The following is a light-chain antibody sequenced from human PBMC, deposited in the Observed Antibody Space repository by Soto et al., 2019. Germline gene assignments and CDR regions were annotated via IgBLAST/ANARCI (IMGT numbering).Light chain of an antibody. Sequence: QSVLTQPASVSGSPGQSITISCTGTSSEVGSYNLVSWYQQHPGKAPNLMIYEVSKRPSGVSNRFSGSKSGNTASLTISGLQAEDEADYYCCSYAGSSTPTVFGTGTKVTVL. J-gene: IGLJ1*01. CDR3: CSYAGSSTPTV. V-gene: IGLV2-23*02. CDR2: EVS. CDR1: SSEVGSYNL.